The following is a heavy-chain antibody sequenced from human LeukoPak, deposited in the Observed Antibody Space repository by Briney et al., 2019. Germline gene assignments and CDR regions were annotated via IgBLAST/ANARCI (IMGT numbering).Heavy chain of an antibody. D-gene: IGHD2-21*02. CDR3: ARDVPAYCGGDCYGSNDY. CDR1: GFTFSSYS. CDR2: ISSSSSYI. V-gene: IGHV3-21*01. J-gene: IGHJ4*02. Sequence: GGSLRLSCVASGFTFSSYSMNWVRQAPGKGLEWVSSISSSSSYIYYADSVKGRFTISRDNAKNSLYLQMNSLRAEDTAVYYCARDVPAYCGGDCYGSNDYWGQGTLVTVSS.